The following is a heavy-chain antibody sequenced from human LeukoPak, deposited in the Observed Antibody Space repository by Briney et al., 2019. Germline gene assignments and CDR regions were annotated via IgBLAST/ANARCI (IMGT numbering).Heavy chain of an antibody. CDR2: ISGSGSNT. V-gene: IGHV3-23*01. J-gene: IGHJ4*02. Sequence: PGGSLRPSCAAFGFIFTRHGMHWVRQAPGKGLEWVSSISGSGSNTYYADSVKGQFTISRDSSKNTLYLQMNSLRAEDTAVYYCAKSLTVTTRIHSIDPRGQGTLVTVSS. CDR1: GFIFTRHG. D-gene: IGHD4-17*01. CDR3: AKSLTVTTRIHSIDP.